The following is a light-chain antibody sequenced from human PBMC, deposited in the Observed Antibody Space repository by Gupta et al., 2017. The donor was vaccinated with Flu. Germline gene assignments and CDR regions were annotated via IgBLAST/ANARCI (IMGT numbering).Light chain of an antibody. CDR2: DKN. CDR1: TGAVNSGHY. V-gene: IGLV7-46*01. Sequence: QAVVTQEPSLTVSPGGTVTLTCGSSTGAVNSGHYPYGVQQKPVQVPKTLIFDKNNKYSGTPARFSGSLLVGKAALTLSGAQPEDEAEYYCLISYSGARHFGGGTKLTVL. J-gene: IGLJ2*01. CDR3: LISYSGARH.